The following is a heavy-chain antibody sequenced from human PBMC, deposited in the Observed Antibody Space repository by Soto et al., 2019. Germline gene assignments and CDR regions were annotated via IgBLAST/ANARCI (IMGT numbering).Heavy chain of an antibody. D-gene: IGHD3-3*01. CDR1: GFTFSSYG. J-gene: IGHJ6*02. V-gene: IGHV3-30*18. CDR3: AKDRSDTIFGVVVRNGMDV. Sequence: GGSLRLSCAASGFTFSSYGMHWVRQAPGKGLEWVAVISYDGSNKYYADSVKGRFTISRDNSKNTLYLQMNSLRAKDTAVYYCAKDRSDTIFGVVVRNGMDVSGQGTTVTVSS. CDR2: ISYDGSNK.